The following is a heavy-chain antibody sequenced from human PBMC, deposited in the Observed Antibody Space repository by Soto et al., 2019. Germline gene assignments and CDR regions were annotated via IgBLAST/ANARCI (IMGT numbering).Heavy chain of an antibody. CDR1: GGTFSSYA. J-gene: IGHJ3*02. CDR3: ARALPDNWNDVGSAFDI. Sequence: QVQLVQSGAAVKKPGSSVKVSCKASGGTFSSYAISWVRQAPGQGLEWVGGIIPIFGTANYAQKFQGRVTIHADESTSTAYMELGSLRSEDTAVYYCARALPDNWNDVGSAFDIWGQGTMVTVSS. CDR2: IIPIFGTA. V-gene: IGHV1-69*12. D-gene: IGHD1-1*01.